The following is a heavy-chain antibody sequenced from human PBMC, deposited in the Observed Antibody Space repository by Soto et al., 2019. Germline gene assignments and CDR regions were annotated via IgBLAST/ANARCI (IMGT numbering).Heavy chain of an antibody. D-gene: IGHD3-3*01. V-gene: IGHV1-69*06. CDR1: GGTFSSYA. CDR3: ASAGGLRFLEWLPWSH. J-gene: IGHJ6*02. CDR2: IIPIFGTA. Sequence: SVKVSCKASGGTFSSYAISCVRQAPGQGLEWMGGIIPIFGTANYAQKFQGRVTITADKSTSTAYMELSSLRSEDTAVYYCASAGGLRFLEWLPWSHWGQGTTVTVSS.